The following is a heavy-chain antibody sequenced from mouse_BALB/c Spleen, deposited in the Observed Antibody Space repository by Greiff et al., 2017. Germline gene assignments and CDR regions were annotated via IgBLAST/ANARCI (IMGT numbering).Heavy chain of an antibody. Sequence: QVQLQQSGAELVKPGASVKMSCKASGYTFTSYWMHWVKQRPGQGLEWIGVIDPSDSYTSYNQKFKGKATLTVDTSSSTAYMQLSSLTSEDSAVYYCTRSGSSYLYWYFDVWGAGTTVTVSS. V-gene: IGHV1S127*01. CDR2: IDPSDSYT. CDR3: TRSGSSYLYWYFDV. J-gene: IGHJ1*01. D-gene: IGHD1-1*01. CDR1: GYTFTSYW.